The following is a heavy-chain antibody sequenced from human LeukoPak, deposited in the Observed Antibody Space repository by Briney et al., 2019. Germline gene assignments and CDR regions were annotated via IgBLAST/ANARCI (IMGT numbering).Heavy chain of an antibody. V-gene: IGHV4-59*07. CDR3: ASRKLGNDY. Sequence: PSDTLSLTCSVSGGSISSYYWSWIRQPPGKGLEWIGYIYYTGSTTYNPSLKSRVTISADTSKNQFSLKLSSVSAADTAVYYCASRKLGNDYWGQGTLVTVSS. CDR2: IYYTGST. J-gene: IGHJ4*02. CDR1: GGSISSYY. D-gene: IGHD7-27*01.